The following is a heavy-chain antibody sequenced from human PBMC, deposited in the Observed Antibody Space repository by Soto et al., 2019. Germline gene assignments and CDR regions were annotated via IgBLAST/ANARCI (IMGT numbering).Heavy chain of an antibody. D-gene: IGHD6-13*01. J-gene: IGHJ6*02. CDR3: ARYSSSWSLYNSYYYYVMDF. CDR1: DGNIINRGYY. CDR2: IYYSGST. V-gene: IGHV4-31*03. Sequence: TYTVSDGNIINRGYYWSRNRTHPGKGLEWIGYIYYSGSTYYNPSLKSRVTISVDTSKNQFSLKLSSVTAADTAVYYCARYSSSWSLYNSYYYYVMDFLGQGTTVT.